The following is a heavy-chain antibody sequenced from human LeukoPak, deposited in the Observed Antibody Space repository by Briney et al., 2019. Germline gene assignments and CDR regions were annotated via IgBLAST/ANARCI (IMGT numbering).Heavy chain of an antibody. D-gene: IGHD7-27*01. V-gene: IGHV3-7*01. Sequence: GGSLRLSCAAPGFTFSSYWMSWVRQAPGKGLEWVANIKQDGSEKYYVDSVKGRFTISRDDAKNSLYLQMNSLRAEDTAVYYCARSPWADAFDIWGQGTMVTVSS. CDR2: IKQDGSEK. CDR3: ARSPWADAFDI. CDR1: GFTFSSYW. J-gene: IGHJ3*02.